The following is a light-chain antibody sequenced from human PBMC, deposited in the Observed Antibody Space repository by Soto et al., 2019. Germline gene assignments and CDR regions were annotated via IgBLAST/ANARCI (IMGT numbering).Light chain of an antibody. CDR1: SSNIGAGYD. CDR3: QSYDSSLRGRV. Sequence: QSVLTQPPSVSGAPGQRVTISCTGSSSNIGAGYDVHWYQQLPGTAPKLLIYGNSNRPSGVPDRFSGSKSGTSASLAITGLQAETEGDYYCQSYDSSLRGRVFGGGTQLNFL. V-gene: IGLV1-40*01. CDR2: GNS. J-gene: IGLJ3*02.